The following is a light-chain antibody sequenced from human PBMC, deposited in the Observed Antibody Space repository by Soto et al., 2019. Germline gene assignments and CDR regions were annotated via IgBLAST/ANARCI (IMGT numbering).Light chain of an antibody. CDR3: QQVSSFPPT. J-gene: IGKJ5*01. CDR1: QDISSW. V-gene: IGKV1-12*01. CDR2: AAS. Sequence: DIQMTQSPSSVSASVGDRVTITCRASQDISSWLAWYQQKPGKAPKIMIYAASSLQGGVPSRFSGSGSGTEFTLTISSLQPEDSATYYCQQVSSFPPTFGQGTRLDIK.